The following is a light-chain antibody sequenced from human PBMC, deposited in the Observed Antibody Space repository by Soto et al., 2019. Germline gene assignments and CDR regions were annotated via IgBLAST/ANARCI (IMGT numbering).Light chain of an antibody. CDR2: AAS. CDR1: QGISSY. J-gene: IGKJ1*01. CDR3: QQYYSYPPT. Sequence: AIRMTQSPSSLSASTGDRVTITCRASQGISSYLAWYQQKPGTAPKLLIYAASTLQSGVPSRFSGSGSGTDFTLTISCLQSEDFATYYCQQYYSYPPTFGQGTKVDIK. V-gene: IGKV1-8*01.